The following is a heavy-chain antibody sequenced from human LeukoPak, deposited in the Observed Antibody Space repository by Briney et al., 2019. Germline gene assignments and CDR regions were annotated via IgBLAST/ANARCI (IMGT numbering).Heavy chain of an antibody. Sequence: GESLKISCKGSGYSFTSYWIGWVRQMPGKGLVWMGIIYPGDSDTRYSPSFQGQVTISADKSISTAYLQWSSLKASDTAMYYCARRAYSSGWKDAFDIWGQGTMVTVSS. V-gene: IGHV5-51*01. D-gene: IGHD6-19*01. CDR3: ARRAYSSGWKDAFDI. CDR1: GYSFTSYW. J-gene: IGHJ3*02. CDR2: IYPGDSDT.